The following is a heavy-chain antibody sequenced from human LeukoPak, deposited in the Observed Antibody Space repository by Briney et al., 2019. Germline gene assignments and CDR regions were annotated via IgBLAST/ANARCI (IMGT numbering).Heavy chain of an antibody. CDR2: ISWNSDAI. CDR1: GFIFEDYA. V-gene: IGHV3-9*01. J-gene: IGHJ1*01. CDR3: AKDLEVASSYCSGGSCFSYFQH. Sequence: PRGSLRLSCAASGFIFEDYAMHWVRQAPGKGLEWVSGISWNSDAIGYSDSVKGRFTISRDNAKSSLFLQMNSLRDEDTAFYYCAKDLEVASSYCSGGSCFSYFQHWGQGTLVTVSS. D-gene: IGHD2-15*01.